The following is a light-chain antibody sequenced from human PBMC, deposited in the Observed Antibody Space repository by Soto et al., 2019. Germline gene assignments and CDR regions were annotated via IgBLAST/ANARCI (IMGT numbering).Light chain of an antibody. CDR1: RSVSSY. Sequence: EIVLTQSPVTLSLSPGERATLSCRASRSVSSYLAWYQQKAGQAPRLLIYDVSKRATGIPARFSGSGSGTDFTLTISSLESEDFAVYYCQRRANWPPWTFGQGTKVDIK. CDR2: DVS. J-gene: IGKJ1*01. V-gene: IGKV3-11*01. CDR3: QRRANWPPWT.